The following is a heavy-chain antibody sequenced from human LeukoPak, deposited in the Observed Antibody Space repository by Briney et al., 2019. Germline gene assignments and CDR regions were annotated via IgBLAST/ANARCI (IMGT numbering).Heavy chain of an antibody. Sequence: ASGKLSCKSSGYTFTGYYMHWVRQAPGQGLEWKGWSNLNGGGTNNAQKFQGRVTMTRDTSISTAYMELSRLRSDDTAVYYCARASYDDILTGYYYDAFDIWGQGTMVTVSS. CDR1: GYTFTGYY. D-gene: IGHD3-9*01. V-gene: IGHV1-2*02. CDR2: SNLNGGGT. CDR3: ARASYDDILTGYYYDAFDI. J-gene: IGHJ3*02.